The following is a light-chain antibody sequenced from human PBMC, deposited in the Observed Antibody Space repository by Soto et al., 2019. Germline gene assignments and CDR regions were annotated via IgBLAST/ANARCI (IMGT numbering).Light chain of an antibody. V-gene: IGKV3-20*01. CDR1: QSVSPSY. CDR2: VTS. J-gene: IGKJ1*01. Sequence: ELVLTQSPGTLSLSPGEGATLSCRSSQSVSPSYLSWFQQKPGQAPRLLIYVTSTRATGIPDRFSGSGSGTGFTLTISRLEPEDFAVYYCQHDGSSPWKFGQGTKVEIK. CDR3: QHDGSSPWK.